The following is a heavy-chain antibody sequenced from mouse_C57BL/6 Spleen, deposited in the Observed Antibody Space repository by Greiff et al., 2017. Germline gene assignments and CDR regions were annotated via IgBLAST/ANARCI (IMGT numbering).Heavy chain of an antibody. D-gene: IGHD2-2*01. CDR3: AGGGIYYGYDDAMDY. J-gene: IGHJ4*01. CDR2: IDPANGNT. Sequence: EVQLEQPVAELVRPGASVKLSCKASGFTFTNSYMHWVKQRPGQGLEWIGRIDPANGNTNYTPKFKGKATLTADTSSITAYLQLSSLTSEDTAIYYCAGGGIYYGYDDAMDYWGQGTSVTVSS. V-gene: IGHV14-3*01. CDR1: GFTFTNSY.